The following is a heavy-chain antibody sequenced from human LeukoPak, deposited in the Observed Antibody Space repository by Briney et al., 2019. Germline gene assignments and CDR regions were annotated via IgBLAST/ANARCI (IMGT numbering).Heavy chain of an antibody. J-gene: IGHJ4*02. CDR2: VYYSGYT. V-gene: IGHV4-61*01. Sequence: SETLSLTCTVSGGSVSSGIYYWSWIRQPPGKGLERIGYVYYSGYTVYNPSLKSRVTMSIDTSKNQFSLKLSSVTAADTAVYYCARKSSQYFDYWGQGTLVTVSS. CDR1: GGSVSSGIYY. D-gene: IGHD6-13*01. CDR3: ARKSSQYFDY.